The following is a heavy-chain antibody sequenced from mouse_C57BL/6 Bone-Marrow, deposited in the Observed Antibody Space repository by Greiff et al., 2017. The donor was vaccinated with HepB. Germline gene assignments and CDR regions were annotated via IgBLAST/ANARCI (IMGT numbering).Heavy chain of an antibody. CDR2: IDPETGGT. CDR3: TRSGLTGTDY. V-gene: IGHV1-15*01. J-gene: IGHJ2*01. CDR1: GYTFTDYE. D-gene: IGHD4-1*01. Sequence: VQLQQSGAELVRPGASVTLSCKASGYTFTDYEMHWVKQTPVHGLEWIGAIDPETGGTAYNQKFKGKAILTADKSSSTAYMELRSLTSEDSAVYYCTRSGLTGTDYWGQGTTLTVSS.